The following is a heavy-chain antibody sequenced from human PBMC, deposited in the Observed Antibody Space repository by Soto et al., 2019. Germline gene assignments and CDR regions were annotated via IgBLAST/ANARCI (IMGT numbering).Heavy chain of an antibody. V-gene: IGHV1-2*02. D-gene: IGHD3-22*01. CDR3: AREASNYYDSSGYAYGMDV. CDR1: GYTFTGYY. CDR2: INPNSGGT. Sequence: ASVKVSCKASGYTFTGYYMHWVRQAPGQGLEWMGWINPNSGGTNYAQKFQGRVTITADESTSTAYMELSSLRSEDTAVYYCAREASNYYDSSGYAYGMDVWGQGTTVTVSS. J-gene: IGHJ6*02.